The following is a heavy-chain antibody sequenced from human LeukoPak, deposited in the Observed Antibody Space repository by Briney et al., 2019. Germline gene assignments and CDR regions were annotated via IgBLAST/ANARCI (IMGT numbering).Heavy chain of an antibody. J-gene: IGHJ4*02. CDR1: GFTFSSYG. D-gene: IGHD3-22*01. V-gene: IGHV3-30*02. CDR2: IRYDGSNK. Sequence: GGSLRLSCAASGFTFSSYGMHWVRQAPGKRLEWVAFIRYDGSNKYYADSVKGRFTISRDNSKNTLYLQMNSLRAEDTAVYYCAKDFEYDSSGFDYWGQGTLVSVSS. CDR3: AKDFEYDSSGFDY.